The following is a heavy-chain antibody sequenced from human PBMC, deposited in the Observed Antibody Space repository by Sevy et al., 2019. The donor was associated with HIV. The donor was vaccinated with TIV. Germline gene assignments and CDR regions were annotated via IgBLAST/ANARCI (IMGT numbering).Heavy chain of an antibody. Sequence: GGSLRLSCAASGFTFSSYAMHWVRQAPGKGLQWVAVISYDGSNKYYADSVKGRFTISRDNSKNTLYLQMNSLRAEDTAVYYCASESADGQAYYFDYWGQRTLVTVSS. CDR3: ASESADGQAYYFDY. CDR1: GFTFSSYA. J-gene: IGHJ4*02. CDR2: ISYDGSNK. V-gene: IGHV3-30*04.